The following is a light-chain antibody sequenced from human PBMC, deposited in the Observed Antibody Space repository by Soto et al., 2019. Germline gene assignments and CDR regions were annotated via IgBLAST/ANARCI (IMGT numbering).Light chain of an antibody. V-gene: IGLV2-14*01. CDR3: SSYTSSSTLCV. CDR1: SSDVGGYNY. J-gene: IGLJ1*01. CDR2: DVS. Sequence: QSVLTQPASVSGSPGQSITISCTGTSSDVGGYNYVSWYQQHPGKAPKLMIYDVSNRPSGVSNRFSGSKSGNTASLTISGLQAEDEADYYCSSYTSSSTLCVFGTGTKLTDL.